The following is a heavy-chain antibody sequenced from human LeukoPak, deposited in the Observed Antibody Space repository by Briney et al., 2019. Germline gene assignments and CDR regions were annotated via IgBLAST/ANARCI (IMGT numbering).Heavy chain of an antibody. Sequence: SQTLSLTCTVSGGSISSGGYYWSWIRQPPGKGLEWIGYIYHSGSTYYNPSLKSRVTISVDTSKNQFSLKLSSVTAADTAVYYCARDRGYYDSSGYPYYFDYWGQGTLVTVSS. CDR2: IYHSGST. CDR1: GGSISSGGYY. V-gene: IGHV4-30-2*01. D-gene: IGHD3-22*01. CDR3: ARDRGYYDSSGYPYYFDY. J-gene: IGHJ4*02.